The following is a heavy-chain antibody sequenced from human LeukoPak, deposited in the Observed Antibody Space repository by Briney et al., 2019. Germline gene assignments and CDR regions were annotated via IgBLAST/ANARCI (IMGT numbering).Heavy chain of an antibody. D-gene: IGHD4/OR15-4a*01. CDR3: VRGPYGASISKWFDP. J-gene: IGHJ5*02. CDR2: IYYSGDT. Sequence: SETLSLTCTVSRGSISGYSWSWIRQSPGGGLEWFGYIYYSGDTAYNPSLRSRVTMSVDTSKNQFSLQLRSMTAADTAVYYCVRGPYGASISKWFDPWGQGTQVIVSP. V-gene: IGHV4-59*01. CDR1: RGSISGYS.